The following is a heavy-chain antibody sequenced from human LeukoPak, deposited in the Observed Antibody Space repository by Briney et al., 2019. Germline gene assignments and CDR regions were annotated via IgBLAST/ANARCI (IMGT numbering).Heavy chain of an antibody. J-gene: IGHJ6*04. Sequence: QSGGSLTLSCAASGFTFSSYAMHWVRQAPGKGLEWVAVISYDGSNKYYADSVKGRFTISRDNSKNTLYLQMNSLRAEDTAVYYCARDRRGSGWPEDYYYGMDVWGKGTTVTVSS. V-gene: IGHV3-30*04. CDR1: GFTFSSYA. CDR3: ARDRRGSGWPEDYYYGMDV. D-gene: IGHD6-19*01. CDR2: ISYDGSNK.